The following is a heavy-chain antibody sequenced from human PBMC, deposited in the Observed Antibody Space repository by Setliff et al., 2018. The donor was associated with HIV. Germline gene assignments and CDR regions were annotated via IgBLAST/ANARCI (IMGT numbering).Heavy chain of an antibody. D-gene: IGHD3-22*01. V-gene: IGHV1-46*01. CDR2: INPSGGST. J-gene: IGHJ5*02. CDR1: GYTFTSYY. Sequence: ASVKVSCKASGYTFTSYYMHWVRQAPAQGLEWMGIINPSGGSTGYAQKFQGRVTMTRDTSTSTVYMELSSLRSEDTAVYYCARDTGYYDSTVSPPYNRFDPWGQGTLVTVSS. CDR3: ARDTGYYDSTVSPPYNRFDP.